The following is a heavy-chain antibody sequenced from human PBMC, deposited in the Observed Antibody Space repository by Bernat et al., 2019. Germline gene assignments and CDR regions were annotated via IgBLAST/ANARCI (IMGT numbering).Heavy chain of an antibody. D-gene: IGHD3-3*01. CDR1: GFTFSTYG. CDR3: AKNIIPGAIDY. CDR2: VRYDGTDT. Sequence: QLVESGGDVVQPGGSLRLSCAASGFTFSTYGMHWVRQAPGKGLEWVAFVRYDGTDTYYATSVKGRFTITRDNSKNTLHLQMNSLRVEDTAVYYCAKNIIPGAIDYWGQGTLVTVSS. V-gene: IGHV3-30*02. J-gene: IGHJ4*02.